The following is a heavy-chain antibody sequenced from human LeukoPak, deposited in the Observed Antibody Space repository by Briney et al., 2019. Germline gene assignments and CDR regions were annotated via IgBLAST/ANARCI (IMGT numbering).Heavy chain of an antibody. CDR1: GFTFDEYG. J-gene: IGHJ3*02. CDR3: ARSMALDVDAFDI. CDR2: ISSSSRYI. Sequence: GGSLRLSCAASGFTFDEYGMSWVRQAPGKGLEWVSSISSSSRYIYYADSVKGRFTISRDNAKNSLYLQMNSLRAEDTAVYYCARSMALDVDAFDIWGQGTMVTVSS. D-gene: IGHD1-1*01. V-gene: IGHV3-21*01.